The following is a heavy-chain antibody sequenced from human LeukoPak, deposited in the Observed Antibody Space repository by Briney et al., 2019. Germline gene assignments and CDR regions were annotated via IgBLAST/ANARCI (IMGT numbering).Heavy chain of an antibody. V-gene: IGHV3-23*01. CDR1: GFTFSSYA. J-gene: IGHJ6*03. CDR2: INDDGAGT. Sequence: GGSLRLSCAASGFTFSSYAMSWVRQAPGKGLKWVSTINDDGAGTYYADSVKGRFTISRDNSYNTVSLQMNSLRDEDTGVYFCAKGLRTGVGPYMGYHYYMDVWGKGATVTVSS. D-gene: IGHD3-16*01. CDR3: AKGLRTGVGPYMGYHYYMDV.